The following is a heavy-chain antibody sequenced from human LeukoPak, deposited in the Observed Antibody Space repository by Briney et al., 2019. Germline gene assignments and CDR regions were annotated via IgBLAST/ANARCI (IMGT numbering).Heavy chain of an antibody. CDR1: GFTVSSNY. Sequence: GGSLRLSCAASGFTVSSNYMSWVRQAPGKGLEWVSVIYSGGSTYYADSVKGRFTISRDNSKNTLYLQMNSLRAEDTAVYYCARDNRQQLVPFDYWGQGTLVTVSS. J-gene: IGHJ4*02. CDR3: ARDNRQQLVPFDY. D-gene: IGHD6-13*01. CDR2: IYSGGST. V-gene: IGHV3-53*01.